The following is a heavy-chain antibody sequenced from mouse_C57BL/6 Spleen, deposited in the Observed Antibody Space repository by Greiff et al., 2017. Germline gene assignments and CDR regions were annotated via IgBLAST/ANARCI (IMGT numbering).Heavy chain of an antibody. Sequence: QVQLQQSGAELVRPGASVTLSCKASGYTFTDYEMHWVKQTPVHGLEWIGAIDPETGGTAYNQKFKGKAILTADKSSSTAYMELRSLTSEDSAVYYCTRSTGYYYAMDYWGQGTSVTVS. CDR1: GYTFTDYE. J-gene: IGHJ4*01. CDR3: TRSTGYYYAMDY. V-gene: IGHV1-15*01. CDR2: IDPETGGT.